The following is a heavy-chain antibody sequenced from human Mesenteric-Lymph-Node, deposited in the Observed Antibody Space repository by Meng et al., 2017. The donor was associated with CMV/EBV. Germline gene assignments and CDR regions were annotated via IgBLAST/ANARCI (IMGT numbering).Heavy chain of an antibody. CDR1: GFTFSLYE. D-gene: IGHD3-3*01. J-gene: IGHJ4*02. Sequence: GGSLRLSCAASGFTFSLYEMNWVRQAPGKGPEWVSFISRSGDNRKYADSVKGRFTISRDNAENSLYLQLDSLRAEDTALYFCVRESGDFWSGYYLDYWGQGALVTVSS. CDR3: VRESGDFWSGYYLDY. CDR2: ISRSGDNR. V-gene: IGHV3-48*03.